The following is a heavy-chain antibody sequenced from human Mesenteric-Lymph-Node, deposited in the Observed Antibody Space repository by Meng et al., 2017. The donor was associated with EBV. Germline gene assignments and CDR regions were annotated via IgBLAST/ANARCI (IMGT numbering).Heavy chain of an antibody. CDR1: GGIFSSYA. Sequence: QVALVQSGAGVQQPGSSVKVSCKASGGIFSSYAISWVRQAPGQGLEWMGGTIPVLGTTTYAQSFQGRVAITAADESTTTVYMEVRSLKPEDTAIYFCTSGSGTYSPFAFWGQGTLVTVSS. CDR2: TIPVLGTT. J-gene: IGHJ4*02. V-gene: IGHV1-69*01. CDR3: TSGSGTYSPFAF. D-gene: IGHD2-21*01.